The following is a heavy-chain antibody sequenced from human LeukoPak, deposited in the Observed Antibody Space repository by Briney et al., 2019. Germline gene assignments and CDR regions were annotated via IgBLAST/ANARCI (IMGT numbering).Heavy chain of an antibody. J-gene: IGHJ4*02. V-gene: IGHV4-39*06. CDR1: GGSISSSGYY. D-gene: IGHD3-3*01. CDR3: ARDFRGGYDFWSGYYTRYYFDY. CDR2: MYYSGST. Sequence: SETLSLTCTVSGGSISSSGYYWGWIRQPPGKGLEWIGSMYYSGSTYYNPSLKSRVTISVATSKTHFALKLSSVTAADTDVYYCARDFRGGYDFWSGYYTRYYFDYWGQGTLVTVS.